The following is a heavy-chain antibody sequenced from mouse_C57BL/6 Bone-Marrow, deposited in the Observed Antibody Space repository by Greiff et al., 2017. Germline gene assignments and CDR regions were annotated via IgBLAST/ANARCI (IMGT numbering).Heavy chain of an antibody. V-gene: IGHV1-5*01. D-gene: IGHD1-1*01. J-gene: IGHJ3*01. CDR3: TDYYGSSSSWFAY. CDR2: IYPGNSDT. CDR1: GYTFTSYW. Sequence: VQLQQSGTVLARPGASVKMSCKTSGYTFTSYWMHWVKQRPGQGLEWIGAIYPGNSDTSYNQKFKGKAKLTAVTSASTAYMELSSLTNEDSAVYYCTDYYGSSSSWFAYWGQGTLVTVSA.